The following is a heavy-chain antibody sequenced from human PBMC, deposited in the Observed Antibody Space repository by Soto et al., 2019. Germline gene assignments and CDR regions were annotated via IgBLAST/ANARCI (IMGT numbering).Heavy chain of an antibody. CDR2: ISYDGSDK. CDR1: GFTFRSYV. CDR3: ARWGTTGGLDV. D-gene: IGHD3-16*01. V-gene: IGHV3-30*19. Sequence: QVQLVESGGGVVQPGTSLRVSCVGSGFTFRSYVIHWVRQSTGKGLEWVALISYDGSDKYYGDSVRGRFTISRDNSRNTVDLQMDSLRLEDTALYYCARWGTTGGLDVWGQGTLVSVSS. J-gene: IGHJ1*01.